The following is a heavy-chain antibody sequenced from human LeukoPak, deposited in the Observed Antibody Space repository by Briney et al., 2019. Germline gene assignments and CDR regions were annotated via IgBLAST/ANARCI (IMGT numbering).Heavy chain of an antibody. Sequence: SETLSLTCAVYGGSFSGYYWSWIRQPPGKGLEWIGEIDHSGSTNYNPSLKSRVTISVDTSKNQFSLKLSSVTAADTAVYYCARARRPTVTHGGWFDPWGQGTLVTVSS. CDR3: ARARRPTVTHGGWFDP. J-gene: IGHJ5*02. CDR1: GGSFSGYY. CDR2: IDHSGST. D-gene: IGHD4-17*01. V-gene: IGHV4-34*01.